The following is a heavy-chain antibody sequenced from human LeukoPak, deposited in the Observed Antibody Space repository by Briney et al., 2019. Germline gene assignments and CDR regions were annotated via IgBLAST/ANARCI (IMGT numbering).Heavy chain of an antibody. D-gene: IGHD4-17*01. Sequence: ASVKVSCKASGGTFSSYAISWVRQAPGQGLEWMGGIIPIFGTANYAQKFQGRVTITTDESTSTAYMELSSLRSEDTAVYYCARTPRYGLRNYYYYMDVWGKGTTVTVSS. CDR1: GGTFSSYA. CDR2: IIPIFGTA. CDR3: ARTPRYGLRNYYYYMDV. V-gene: IGHV1-69*05. J-gene: IGHJ6*03.